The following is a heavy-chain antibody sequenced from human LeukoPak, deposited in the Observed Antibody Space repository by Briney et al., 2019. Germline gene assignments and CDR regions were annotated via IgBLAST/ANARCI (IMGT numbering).Heavy chain of an antibody. D-gene: IGHD3-22*01. CDR2: ISTSGESA. CDR1: GFTFSSYA. V-gene: IGHV3-23*01. Sequence: PGGSLRLSCAGFGFTFSSYAMSWVRQAPGRGLEWVSVISTSGESAYYADSVKGRFTISRDNSKNTLYLQMNSLRAEDTAVYYCAKDRGSGYHYFDYWGQGTLVTVSS. CDR3: AKDRGSGYHYFDY. J-gene: IGHJ4*02.